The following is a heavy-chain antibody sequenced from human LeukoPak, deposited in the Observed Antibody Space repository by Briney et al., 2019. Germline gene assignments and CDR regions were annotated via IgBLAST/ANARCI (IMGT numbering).Heavy chain of an antibody. CDR1: GFIFSNYW. CDR3: ATARRQGYNLVDS. V-gene: IGHV3-74*01. J-gene: IGHJ5*02. Sequence: PGGSLRLSCAASGFIFSNYWMLWVRQAPGKGLVWVSRIKYDGSHTDYADSVEGRFTISRDNAKNTLFLQMNSLRAEDTAVYYCATARRQGYNLVDSWGQGTLVTVSS. D-gene: IGHD5-24*01. CDR2: IKYDGSHT.